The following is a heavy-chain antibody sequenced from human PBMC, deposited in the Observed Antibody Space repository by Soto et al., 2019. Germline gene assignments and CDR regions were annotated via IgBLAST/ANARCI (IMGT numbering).Heavy chain of an antibody. CDR2: ISSSSGTI. CDR3: AREMFGWFDP. Sequence: PGGSLRLSCAASGFTFSTYSMNWVRQAPGKGLEWVSYISSSSGTIHYADSVKGRFTISRDNAKNSLYLQMNSLRAEDTAVYYCAREMFGWFDPWGQGTLVTVSS. CDR1: GFTFSTYS. V-gene: IGHV3-48*01. J-gene: IGHJ5*02. D-gene: IGHD3-10*02.